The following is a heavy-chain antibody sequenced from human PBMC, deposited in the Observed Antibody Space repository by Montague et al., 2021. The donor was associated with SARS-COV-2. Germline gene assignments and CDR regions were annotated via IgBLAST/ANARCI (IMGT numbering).Heavy chain of an antibody. D-gene: IGHD3-10*01. Sequence: SETLSLTCAVYGGSFSGYYWSWIRQPPGKGLEWIGEISHSGSTNYNPSLKSRVTISIDTSKNQFSLKLSSVTAADTAVYYCARVKRGYYYGLGVSAHFGYWGQGTLVTVSS. CDR1: GGSFSGYY. CDR2: ISHSGST. CDR3: ARVKRGYYYGLGVSAHFGY. V-gene: IGHV4-34*01. J-gene: IGHJ4*02.